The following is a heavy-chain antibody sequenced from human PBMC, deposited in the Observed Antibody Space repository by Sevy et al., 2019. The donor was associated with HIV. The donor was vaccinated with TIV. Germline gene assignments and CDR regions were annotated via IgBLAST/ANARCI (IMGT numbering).Heavy chain of an antibody. D-gene: IGHD6-19*01. CDR1: GFTVNDKY. J-gene: IGHJ4*02. CDR3: VSIFLSYRSGWSYFDY. Sequence: CGCLRLSCAISGFTVNDKYIIWVRQAPGKGLEWVSVIFSSGSTYYADSAKGRFTISRDYSKNTVYLQMNSVRAEDTAVYYCVSIFLSYRSGWSYFDYWGQGTLVTVSS. V-gene: IGHV3-66*02. CDR2: IFSSGST.